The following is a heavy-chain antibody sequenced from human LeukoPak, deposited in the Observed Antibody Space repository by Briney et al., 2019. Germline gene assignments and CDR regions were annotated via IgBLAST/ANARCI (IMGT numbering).Heavy chain of an antibody. CDR3: AKDRGYSSSWYVFGY. D-gene: IGHD6-13*01. J-gene: IGHJ4*02. CDR1: GFTSSSYG. CDR2: ISDDGSNK. Sequence: GGSLRLSCAASGFTSSSYGMHWVRQAPGKGLEWVAVISDDGSNKYYGDSVKGRFTISRDNSKNTLYLQMNSLRAEDTAVYYCAKDRGYSSSWYVFGYWGQGTLVTVSS. V-gene: IGHV3-30*18.